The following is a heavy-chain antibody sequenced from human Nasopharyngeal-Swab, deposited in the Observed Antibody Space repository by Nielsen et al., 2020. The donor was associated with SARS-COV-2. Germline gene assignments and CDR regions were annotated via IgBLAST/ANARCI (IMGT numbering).Heavy chain of an antibody. CDR2: IRSKANSYAT. CDR3: TRRPLTPANGMDV. D-gene: IGHD1-14*01. J-gene: IGHJ6*02. CDR1: GFTFSGSA. Sequence: GESLKISCAASGFTFSGSAMHWVRQASGKGLEWVGRIRSKANSYATAYVASVKGRFTISRDDSKNTAYLQMNSLKTEDTAVYYCTRRPLTPANGMDVWGQGTTVTVSS. V-gene: IGHV3-73*01.